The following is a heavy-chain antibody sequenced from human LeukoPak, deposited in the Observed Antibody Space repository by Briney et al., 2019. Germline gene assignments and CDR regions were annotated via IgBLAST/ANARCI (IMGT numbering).Heavy chain of an antibody. V-gene: IGHV3-74*01. D-gene: IGHD5-12*01. CDR2: INSDGSST. Sequence: GGSLRLSCAASGFTFSNYAMNWVRQAPGRGLEWVSRINSDGSSTSYADSVKGQFTISRDNAKNTLYLQMNSLRAEDTAVYYCKSGIVATIGDYWGQGTLVTASS. J-gene: IGHJ4*02. CDR1: GFTFSNYA. CDR3: KSGIVATIGDY.